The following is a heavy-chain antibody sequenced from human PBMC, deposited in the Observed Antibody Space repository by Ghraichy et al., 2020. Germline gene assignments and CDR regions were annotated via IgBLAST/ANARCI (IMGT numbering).Heavy chain of an antibody. J-gene: IGHJ5*02. CDR3: ARGPTYDYLWGSPP. CDR2: TKQDGSEK. V-gene: IGHV3-7*03. D-gene: IGHD3-16*01. CDR1: GFTFSYYW. Sequence: GGSLRLSCAGSGFTFSYYWMSWVRQAPGKGLEWVANTKQDGSEKHYVDSVKGRFTISRDNAKNSLYLQMNSLRAEDTAVYYCARGPTYDYLWGSPPWGQGTLVTVSS.